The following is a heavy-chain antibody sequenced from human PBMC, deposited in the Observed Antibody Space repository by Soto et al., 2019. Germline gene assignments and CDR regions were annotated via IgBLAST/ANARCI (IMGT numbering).Heavy chain of an antibody. Sequence: EVQLLESGGGLVQPGGSLRLSCAASGFTFSSYAMSWVRQAPGKGREWVSAISGSGGSTYYADSVKGRFTISRDNSKNTLCLQVNSLRAEDTAVYYCAVTRSGVIAPDFDYWGQGTLVTVSS. CDR1: GFTFSSYA. CDR2: ISGSGGST. D-gene: IGHD3-16*02. J-gene: IGHJ4*02. CDR3: AVTRSGVIAPDFDY. V-gene: IGHV3-23*01.